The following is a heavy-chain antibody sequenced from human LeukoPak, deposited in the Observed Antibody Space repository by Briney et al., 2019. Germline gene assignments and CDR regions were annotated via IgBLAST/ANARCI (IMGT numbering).Heavy chain of an antibody. Sequence: SETLSLTCTVSGGSISSSSYYWGWLRQPPGKGLEWIGSIYYSGSTYYNPSLKSRVTISVDTSKNQFSLKLSSVTAADTAVYYCARLYRGLFDYWGQGTLVTVSS. J-gene: IGHJ4*02. CDR1: GGSISSSSYY. CDR2: IYYSGST. D-gene: IGHD1-26*01. V-gene: IGHV4-39*01. CDR3: ARLYRGLFDY.